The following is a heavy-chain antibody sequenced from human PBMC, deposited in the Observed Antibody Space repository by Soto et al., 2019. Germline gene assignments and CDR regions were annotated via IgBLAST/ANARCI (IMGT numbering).Heavy chain of an antibody. CDR1: GGSFSGYY. V-gene: IGHV4-34*01. CDR3: ARGLGATDY. Sequence: SETLSLTCAVYGGSFSGYYWSWIRQPPGKGLEWIGEINHSGSTNYNPSLKSRVTISVDTSKNQFSLKRSSVTAADTAVYYCARGLGATDYWGQGTLVTVSS. D-gene: IGHD1-26*01. J-gene: IGHJ4*02. CDR2: INHSGST.